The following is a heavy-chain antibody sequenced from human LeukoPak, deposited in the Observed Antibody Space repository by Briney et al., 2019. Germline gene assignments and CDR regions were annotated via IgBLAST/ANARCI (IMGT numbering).Heavy chain of an antibody. D-gene: IGHD6-13*01. CDR3: ARATAAAGIPYYYYYYMDV. CDR2: IYYSGST. V-gene: IGHV4-59*01. Sequence: SETLSLTCTVSGGSISSYYWSWIRQPPGKGLEWIGYIYYSGSTNYNPSLKSRVTISVDTSKNQFSLKLSSVTAADTAVYYCARATAAAGIPYYYYYYMDV. J-gene: IGHJ6*03. CDR1: GGSISSYY.